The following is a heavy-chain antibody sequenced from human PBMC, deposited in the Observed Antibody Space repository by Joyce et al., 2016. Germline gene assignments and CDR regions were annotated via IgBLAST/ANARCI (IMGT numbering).Heavy chain of an antibody. J-gene: IGHJ4*02. V-gene: IGHV3-49*03. CDR1: GFMFRDYA. CDR3: SRERGTIAARQFDY. D-gene: IGHD6-6*01. Sequence: DVQLAESGGGLVQPGQSLRLSCASSGFMFRDYAISWFRQAPGKGLEWVGFIRSKGNGWTTEYAASLKGRFNISRDDSKSIASLQLNSLKSEDTAVYYCSRERGTIAARQFDYWGQGILVTVSS. CDR2: IRSKGNGWTT.